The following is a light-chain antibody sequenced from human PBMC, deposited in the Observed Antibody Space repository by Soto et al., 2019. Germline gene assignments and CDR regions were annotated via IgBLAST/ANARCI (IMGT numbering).Light chain of an antibody. CDR1: SSDVENYKL. Sequence: QSALNQPASVSGSPGQSVTLSCTATSSDVENYKLVSWYQQHPGKAPKLIIYEVTKRPSGVSNRFSGSKSANTASLTISGLQPEDEADYYCCSSVGSYVFGTGTKVTVL. V-gene: IGLV2-23*02. CDR3: CSSVGSYV. J-gene: IGLJ1*01. CDR2: EVT.